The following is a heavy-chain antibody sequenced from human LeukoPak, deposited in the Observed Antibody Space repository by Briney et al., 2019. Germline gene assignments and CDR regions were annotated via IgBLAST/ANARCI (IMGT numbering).Heavy chain of an antibody. J-gene: IGHJ5*02. CDR3: ARGGRYNWNYDAWFVP. D-gene: IGHD1-7*01. CDR1: GGSISGYY. CDR2: INHSGRT. V-gene: IGHV4-34*01. Sequence: SETLSLTCAVYGGSISGYYWSWIRQPPGKGLEWIGEINHSGRTNYNPSLKSRVTISVDTSKNQLSLKLSSVTAADTAVYYCARGGRYNWNYDAWFVPWGQGTLVTVSS.